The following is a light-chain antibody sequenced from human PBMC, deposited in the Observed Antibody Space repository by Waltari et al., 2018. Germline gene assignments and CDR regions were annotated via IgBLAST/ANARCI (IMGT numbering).Light chain of an antibody. V-gene: IGLV1-47*02. CDR1: SSNIGSNY. Sequence: QSVLTQPPSASGTPGQRVTISCSGSSSNIGSNYVYWYQQLPGTAPKLLIYGNNQRPSGVPDRFSGSKSGTSASLAISGLRSEDEADYYCAAWDDSLSGSYVFGPGTKVTIL. CDR3: AAWDDSLSGSYV. CDR2: GNN. J-gene: IGLJ1*01.